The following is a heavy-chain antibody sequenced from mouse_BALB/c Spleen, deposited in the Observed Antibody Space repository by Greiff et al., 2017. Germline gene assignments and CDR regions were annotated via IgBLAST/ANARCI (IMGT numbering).Heavy chain of an antibody. Sequence: DVQLVESGGGLVKPGGSLKLSCAASGFTFSDYYMYWVRQTPEKRLEWVATISDGGSYTYYPDSVKGRFTISRDNAKNNLYLQMSSLKSEDTAMYYCAREGLRRGYAMDYWGQGTSVTVSS. CDR3: AREGLRRGYAMDY. CDR1: GFTFSDYY. CDR2: ISDGGSYT. V-gene: IGHV5-4*02. D-gene: IGHD2-4*01. J-gene: IGHJ4*01.